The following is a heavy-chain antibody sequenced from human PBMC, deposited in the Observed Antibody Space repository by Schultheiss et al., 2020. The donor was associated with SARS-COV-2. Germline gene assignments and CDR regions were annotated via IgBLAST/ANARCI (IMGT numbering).Heavy chain of an antibody. D-gene: IGHD3-10*01. CDR3: ARVGLSTYGMDV. V-gene: IGHV4-59*12. CDR1: GGSISSYY. Sequence: SETLSLTCTVSGGSISSYYWSWIRQPPGKGLEWIGYIYYSGSTNYNPSLKSRVTISVDTSKNQFSLKLSSVTAADTAVYYCARVGLSTYGMDVWGQGTTVTVSS. J-gene: IGHJ6*02. CDR2: IYYSGST.